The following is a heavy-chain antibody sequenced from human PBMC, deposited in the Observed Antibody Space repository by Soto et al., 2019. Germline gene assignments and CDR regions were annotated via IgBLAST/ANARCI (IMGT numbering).Heavy chain of an antibody. V-gene: IGHV1-69*02. J-gene: IGHJ4*02. Sequence: QVQLVQSGAEVKKPGSSVKVSCKASGGTFSSYTISWVRQAPGQGLEWMGRIIPILGIANYAQKFQGRVTITADKFTSTAYMELSSLRSEGTAVYYCASTLMTTETPVDYWGQGTLVTVSS. D-gene: IGHD4-4*01. CDR1: GGTFSSYT. CDR2: IIPILGIA. CDR3: ASTLMTTETPVDY.